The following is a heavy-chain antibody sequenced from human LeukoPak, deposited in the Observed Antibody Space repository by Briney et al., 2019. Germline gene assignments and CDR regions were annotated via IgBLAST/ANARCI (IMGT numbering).Heavy chain of an antibody. V-gene: IGHV4-34*01. CDR3: ARGRGSIAVAPWWFDP. CDR2: INHSGST. J-gene: IGHJ5*02. D-gene: IGHD6-19*01. CDR1: GGSFSGYY. Sequence: SETLSLTCAVYGGSFSGYYWSWIRQPPGKGLEWIGEINHSGSTNYNPSLKSRVTISVDTSKNQFSLKLSSVTAADTAVYYCARGRGSIAVAPWWFDPWGQGTLDTVSS.